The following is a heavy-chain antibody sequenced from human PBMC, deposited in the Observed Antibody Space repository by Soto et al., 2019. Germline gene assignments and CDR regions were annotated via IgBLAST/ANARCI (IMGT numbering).Heavy chain of an antibody. CDR2: IGTAGDT. D-gene: IGHD3-10*01. CDR3: ARGSFPGFGELLGGYYYYYGMDV. J-gene: IGHJ6*02. Sequence: PGGSLRLSCAASGFTFSSYDMHWVRQATGKGLEWVSAIGTAGDTYYPGSVKGRFTISRENAKNSLYLQMNSLRAEDTAVYYCARGSFPGFGELLGGYYYYYGMDVWGQGTTVTVSS. CDR1: GFTFSSYD. V-gene: IGHV3-13*01.